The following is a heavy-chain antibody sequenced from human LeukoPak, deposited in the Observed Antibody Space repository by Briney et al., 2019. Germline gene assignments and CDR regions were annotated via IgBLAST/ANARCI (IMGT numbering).Heavy chain of an antibody. CDR3: ARRNTIMVAGLDY. V-gene: IGHV1-8*01. CDR2: MNPNSGNT. D-gene: IGHD5-24*01. J-gene: IGHJ4*02. CDR1: GYTFTSYD. Sequence: ASVKVSCKASGYTFTSYDINWVRQATGQGLEWMGWMNPNSGNTGYAQKFQGRVTMTRNTSISTAFMELSSLRSEDTAVYYCARRNTIMVAGLDYWGQETLVTVSS.